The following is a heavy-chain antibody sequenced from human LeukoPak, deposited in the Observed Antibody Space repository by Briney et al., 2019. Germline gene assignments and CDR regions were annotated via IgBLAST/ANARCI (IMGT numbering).Heavy chain of an antibody. J-gene: IGHJ4*02. Sequence: GGSLRLSCAASGFTSSGYWMHWVRQAPGKGLEWVSAISGSGGSTYYADSVKGRFTISRDNSKNTLYLQMNSLRAEDTAVYYCAKDQALGYCSGGSCYPTRKWINYWGQGTLVTVSS. D-gene: IGHD2-15*01. CDR2: ISGSGGST. V-gene: IGHV3-23*01. CDR1: GFTSSGYW. CDR3: AKDQALGYCSGGSCYPTRKWINY.